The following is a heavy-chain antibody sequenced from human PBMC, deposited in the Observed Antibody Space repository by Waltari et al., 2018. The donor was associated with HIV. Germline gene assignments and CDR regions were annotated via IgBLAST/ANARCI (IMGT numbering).Heavy chain of an antibody. D-gene: IGHD1-26*01. J-gene: IGHJ3*02. CDR1: GGSISDYY. CDR3: ARTYSGSYPRGYAFNI. V-gene: IGHV4-59*01. Sequence: QVQLQESGPGLVKPSETLSLTCTVSGGSISDYYWSWIRQPPGKGLELIGFIYYNGNTNYNPSIKSRVTISMGTSRNHFSLQLTSVTAADTAVYYCARTYSGSYPRGYAFNIWGQGTMVTVSS. CDR2: IYYNGNT.